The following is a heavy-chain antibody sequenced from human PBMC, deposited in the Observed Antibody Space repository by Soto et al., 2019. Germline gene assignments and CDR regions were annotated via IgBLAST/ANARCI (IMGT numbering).Heavy chain of an antibody. CDR3: ARPNSSITIFGVVTGAFDI. CDR2: IIPILGIA. J-gene: IGHJ3*02. CDR1: GGTFSSYT. Sequence: SVKVSCKASGGTFSSYTISWVRQAPGQGLEWMGRIIPILGIANYAQKFQGRVTITADKSTSTAYMELSSLRSEDTAVYYCARPNSSITIFGVVTGAFDIWGQGTMVTVSS. V-gene: IGHV1-69*02. D-gene: IGHD3-3*01.